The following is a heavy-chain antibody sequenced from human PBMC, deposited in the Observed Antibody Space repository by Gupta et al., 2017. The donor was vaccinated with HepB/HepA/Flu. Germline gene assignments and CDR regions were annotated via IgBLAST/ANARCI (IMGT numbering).Heavy chain of an antibody. D-gene: IGHD1-26*01. Sequence: EVQLVESGGGLVQPGGSLRLSCAASGFTFSDYWMHWVRQPPGKGLVWLSRIKGDGTGIDYADSVKGRFTTARDNAKSTLYLQMNGLRVEDTGVYYCAKKVDLASNGWEWFDPWGQGTLVTVSS. CDR1: GFTFSDYW. V-gene: IGHV3-74*01. CDR3: AKKVDLASNGWEWFDP. J-gene: IGHJ5*02. CDR2: IKGDGTGI.